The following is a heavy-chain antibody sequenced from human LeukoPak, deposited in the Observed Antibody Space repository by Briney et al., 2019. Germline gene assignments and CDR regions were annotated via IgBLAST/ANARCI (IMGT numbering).Heavy chain of an antibody. Sequence: GGSLRLSCAASGFTFNISAMSWVRQAPGKGLECVSPISGSGGSTYYADSVKGRFTISRDNSKNTLYLQMNSLRAEDTAVYYCAKDRPSDILTGYWSPGWFDPWGQGTLVTVSS. V-gene: IGHV3-23*01. CDR1: GFTFNISA. CDR3: AKDRPSDILTGYWSPGWFDP. J-gene: IGHJ5*02. CDR2: ISGSGGST. D-gene: IGHD3-9*01.